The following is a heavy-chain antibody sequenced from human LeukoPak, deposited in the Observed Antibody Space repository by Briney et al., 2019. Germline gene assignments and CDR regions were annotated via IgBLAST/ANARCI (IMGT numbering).Heavy chain of an antibody. CDR1: GGTFSSYA. D-gene: IGHD2-2*01. J-gene: IGHJ6*03. V-gene: IGHV1-69*01. Sequence: GASVKVSCKASGGTFSSYAISWVRQAPGQGREWMGGIIPIFWTANYAQKFQGRVKITADELKNKAYMELSSLRSEHMAVYYCARTSWDIVVVPAAIPQKSYYYYYMDVWGKGTTVTVSS. CDR3: ARTSWDIVVVPAAIPQKSYYYYYMDV. CDR2: IIPIFWTA.